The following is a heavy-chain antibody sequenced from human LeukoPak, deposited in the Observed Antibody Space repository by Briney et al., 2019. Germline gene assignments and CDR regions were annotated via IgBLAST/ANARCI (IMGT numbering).Heavy chain of an antibody. D-gene: IGHD2-2*01. V-gene: IGHV3-21*01. CDR2: ISSSSSYI. J-gene: IGHJ2*01. CDR1: GFTVSSYS. Sequence: GGSLRLSCAASGFTVSSYSMNWVRQAPGKGLEWVSSISSSSSYIYYSDSVKGRFTISRDNAKNSLYLQMNSLRAEDTAVYYCARAPGYCSSTSCFNHWYFDLWGRGTLVTVSS. CDR3: ARAPGYCSSTSCFNHWYFDL.